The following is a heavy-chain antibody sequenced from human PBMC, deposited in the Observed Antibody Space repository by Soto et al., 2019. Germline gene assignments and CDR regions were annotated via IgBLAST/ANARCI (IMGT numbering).Heavy chain of an antibody. CDR3: ARDFTTLTFYAFDI. D-gene: IGHD4-17*01. Sequence: GGSLRLSCAASGFTFSSYSMNWVRQAPGKGLEWVSSISRSSSYIYYADSVKGRLTISRDNAKNSLYLQMNSLRAEDTAVYYCARDFTTLTFYAFDIWGQGTMVTVSS. V-gene: IGHV3-21*01. CDR1: GFTFSSYS. CDR2: ISRSSSYI. J-gene: IGHJ3*02.